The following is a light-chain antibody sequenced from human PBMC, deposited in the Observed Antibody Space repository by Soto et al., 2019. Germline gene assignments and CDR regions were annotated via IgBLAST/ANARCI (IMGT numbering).Light chain of an antibody. V-gene: IGKV3-15*01. Sequence: EIVMTQSPATLSVSPGERATLSCRASQSVSSNLAWYQQQPGQAPRLLIYGASTRATGFPARFSGSGSAKDFTLTISTLKPEDFAVYYCQQRSSWPRTVGGGTKVDSK. CDR1: QSVSSN. J-gene: IGKJ4*01. CDR2: GAS. CDR3: QQRSSWPRT.